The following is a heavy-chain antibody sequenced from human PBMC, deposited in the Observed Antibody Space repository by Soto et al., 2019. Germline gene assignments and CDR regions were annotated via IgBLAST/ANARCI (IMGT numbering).Heavy chain of an antibody. V-gene: IGHV6-1*01. CDR1: GDSVSSYSAA. Sequence: SQTLSLTCAISGDSVSSYSAAWNWIRQSPSGGLEWLGRTYYRSRLFSDYAESVKSRIIINPDTSKNQFSLQLKSVTPEDTAVYYCVRDRYSSSGWFDPWGQGTPVTV. CDR2: TYYRSRLFS. CDR3: VRDRYSSSGWFDP. D-gene: IGHD3-10*01. J-gene: IGHJ5*02.